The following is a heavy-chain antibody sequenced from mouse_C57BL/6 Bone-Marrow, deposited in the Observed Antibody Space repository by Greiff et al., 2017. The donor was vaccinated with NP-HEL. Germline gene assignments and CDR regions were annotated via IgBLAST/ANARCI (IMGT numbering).Heavy chain of an antibody. J-gene: IGHJ2*01. D-gene: IGHD1-1*01. CDR2: IDPSDSET. V-gene: IGHV1-52*01. Sequence: QVQLKQPGAELVRPGSSVKLSCKASGYTFTSYWMHWVKQRPIQGLEWIGNIDPSDSETHYNQKFKDKATLTVDKSSSTAYMQLSSLTSEDSAVYYCARWSTTVVGETDYFDYWGQGTTLTVSS. CDR1: GYTFTSYW. CDR3: ARWSTTVVGETDYFDY.